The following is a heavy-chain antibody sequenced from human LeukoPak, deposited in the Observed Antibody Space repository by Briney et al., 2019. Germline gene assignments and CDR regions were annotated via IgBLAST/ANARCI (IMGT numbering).Heavy chain of an antibody. V-gene: IGHV3-21*01. CDR3: PRAPAHYYYSSDHYNVGESYFDY. CDR1: GFTFSTYS. J-gene: IGHJ4*02. CDR2: ISSSSRYI. D-gene: IGHD3-22*01. Sequence: PGGSLRLSCSASGFTFSTYSMNWVRQAPGKGLEWVSSISSSSRYIYYADSVKGRFTISRDNAKNSLYLQMNSLRAEHTAVYYCPRAPAHYYYSSDHYNVGESYFDYWGQGTLVTVSS.